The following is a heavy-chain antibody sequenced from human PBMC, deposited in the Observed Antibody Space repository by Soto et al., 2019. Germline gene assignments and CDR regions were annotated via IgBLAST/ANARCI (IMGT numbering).Heavy chain of an antibody. D-gene: IGHD3-16*01. Sequence: FVPKSHTYTVYDGYLSGYYWNWISQNPGGGLEWIEEINHSGNTKYNPSLKSRGTISVDTSKNQISLKLNSVTAADTAVYYCARAYDYVWGTYFLDFWVQGTPVTGSS. CDR1: DGYLSGYY. J-gene: IGHJ4*02. V-gene: IGHV4-34*01. CDR3: ARAYDYVWGTYFLDF. CDR2: INHSGNT.